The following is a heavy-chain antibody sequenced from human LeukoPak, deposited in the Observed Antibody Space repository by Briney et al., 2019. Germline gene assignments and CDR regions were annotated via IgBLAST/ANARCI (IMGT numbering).Heavy chain of an antibody. Sequence: KPSETLSLTCTVSGGSVSSGSYYWSWIRQPPGKGLEWIGYIYYSGNTNYNPSLKSRVTISVDTSKNQFSLKLSSVTAADTAVYYCAREGLATMIRGVIPHWGQGTLVTVSS. CDR2: IYYSGNT. CDR3: AREGLATMIRGVIPH. V-gene: IGHV4-61*01. CDR1: GGSVSSGSYY. D-gene: IGHD3-10*01. J-gene: IGHJ4*02.